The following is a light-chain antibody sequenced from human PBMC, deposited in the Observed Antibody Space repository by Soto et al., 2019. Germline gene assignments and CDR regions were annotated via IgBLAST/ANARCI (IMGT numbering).Light chain of an antibody. J-gene: IGKJ1*01. V-gene: IGKV1-5*03. CDR3: QQYNSHSWT. Sequence: DIQMTQSPSTLSASVGDSVTITCRASQSISNWLAWYQQKPGKAPKFLIYKASNLESGVPSRFSGSGSGTEFTLTISSLQPDDFATYYCQQYNSHSWTFGQGTKVEI. CDR2: KAS. CDR1: QSISNW.